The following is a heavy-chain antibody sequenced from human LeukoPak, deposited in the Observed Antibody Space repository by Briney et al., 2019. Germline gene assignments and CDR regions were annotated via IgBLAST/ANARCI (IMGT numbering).Heavy chain of an antibody. V-gene: IGHV3-30*18. J-gene: IGHJ4*02. CDR1: GFTFSSYG. Sequence: RSGGSLRLSCAASGFTFSSYGMHWVRQAPGKGLEWVAAIADDGSNKYYADSVKGRFTISRYNSKNTVYLQMNSLRAEDTAVYYCAKDLENYYDSSGYVDYWGQGTLVTVSS. CDR3: AKDLENYYDSSGYVDY. CDR2: IADDGSNK. D-gene: IGHD3-22*01.